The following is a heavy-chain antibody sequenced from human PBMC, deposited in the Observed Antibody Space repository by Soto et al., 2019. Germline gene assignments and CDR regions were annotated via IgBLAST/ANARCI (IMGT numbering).Heavy chain of an antibody. J-gene: IGHJ5*02. CDR3: ASESHYGSGSS. D-gene: IGHD3-10*01. Sequence: SLCVTCTVSGASISSGDYYWSWIRQPPGKGLEWSGYIYYSGSTYYNPSLKSRVTISVDTSKNQFSLKLSSVTAADTAVYYCASESHYGSGSSWGQGTPVTVYS. V-gene: IGHV4-30-4*01. CDR2: IYYSGST. CDR1: GASISSGDYY.